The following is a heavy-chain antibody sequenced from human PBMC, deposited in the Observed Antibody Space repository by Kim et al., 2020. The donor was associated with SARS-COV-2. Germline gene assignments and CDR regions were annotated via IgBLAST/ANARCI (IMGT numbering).Heavy chain of an antibody. CDR1: GYSISSGYY. Sequence: SETLSLTCTVSGYSISSGYYWGWIRQPPGKGLEWIGSIYHSGSTYYNPSLKSRVTISVDTSKNQFSLKLSSVTAADTAVYYCARGGEYCSSTSCSIAPNWFDPWGQGTLVTVSS. CDR3: ARGGEYCSSTSCSIAPNWFDP. CDR2: IYHSGST. V-gene: IGHV4-38-2*02. D-gene: IGHD2-2*01. J-gene: IGHJ5*02.